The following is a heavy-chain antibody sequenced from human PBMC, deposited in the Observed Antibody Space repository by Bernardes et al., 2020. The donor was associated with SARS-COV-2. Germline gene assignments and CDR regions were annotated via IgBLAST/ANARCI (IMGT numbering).Heavy chain of an antibody. Sequence: GGSLRLSCAASGFTVSSNYMSWVRQAPGKGLEWVSVIYSGGSTYYADSVKGRFTISRDNSKNTLYLQMNSLRAEDTAVYYCARGPSSYCNNGICNNWPWLFGMEVWGQGTTVTVSS. CDR2: IYSGGST. CDR1: GFTVSSNY. CDR3: ARGPSSYCNNGICNNWPWLFGMEV. V-gene: IGHV3-66*01. J-gene: IGHJ6*02. D-gene: IGHD2-8*01.